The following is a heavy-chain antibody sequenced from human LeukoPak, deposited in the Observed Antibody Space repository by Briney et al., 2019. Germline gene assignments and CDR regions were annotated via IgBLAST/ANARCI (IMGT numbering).Heavy chain of an antibody. CDR3: ARNLFWRFDT. D-gene: IGHD3-9*01. V-gene: IGHV3-7*01. J-gene: IGHJ5*02. Sequence: GALRLSCAASGFSFTTYWMSWVRQAPGKGLEWVANINRDGNEKFYLDSVRGRFTISRDNAKNSLYLQMNSLRVEDTAVYYCARNLFWRFDTWGQGALVTVSS. CDR1: GFSFTTYW. CDR2: INRDGNEK.